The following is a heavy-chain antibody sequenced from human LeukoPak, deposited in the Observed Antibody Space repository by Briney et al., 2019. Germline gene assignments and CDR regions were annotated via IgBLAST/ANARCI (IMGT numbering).Heavy chain of an antibody. V-gene: IGHV3-66*01. D-gene: IGHD3-10*01. CDR2: IYSGGNT. CDR3: AKRRGYYGSGSQGPGFDY. J-gene: IGHJ4*02. Sequence: GGPLRLSCAAFGFTVSVNHMSWVRQAPGKGLECVSVIYSGGNTYYADSVKGRFTISRDNSKNTLYLQMNSLRAEDTAVYYCAKRRGYYGSGSQGPGFDYWGQGTLVTVSS. CDR1: GFTVSVNH.